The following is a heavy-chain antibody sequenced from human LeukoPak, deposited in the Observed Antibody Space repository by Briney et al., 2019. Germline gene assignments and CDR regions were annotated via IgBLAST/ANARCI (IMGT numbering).Heavy chain of an antibody. D-gene: IGHD3-22*01. CDR3: ARSHYDSSGYPDY. Sequence: GGSLRLSCAASGFTFSSYGMHWVRQAPGKGLEWVAVIWYDGSNKYYADSVKGRFTISRDNSKNTLYLQMNSLRAADTAVYYCARSHYDSSGYPDYWGQGTLVTVSS. J-gene: IGHJ4*02. V-gene: IGHV3-33*01. CDR2: IWYDGSNK. CDR1: GFTFSSYG.